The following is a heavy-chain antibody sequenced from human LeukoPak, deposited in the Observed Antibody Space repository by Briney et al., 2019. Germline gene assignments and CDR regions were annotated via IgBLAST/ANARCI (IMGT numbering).Heavy chain of an antibody. CDR2: ISSSSSYI. CDR1: GFTFSSYS. J-gene: IGHJ6*03. D-gene: IGHD6-6*01. CDR3: ASNSSGPYYYYYMDV. Sequence: GGSLRLSCAASGFTFSSYSMNWVRQAPGKGLEWVSSISSSSSYIYYADSVKGRFTISRDNAKNSLYLQMNSLRAEDTAVYYCASNSSGPYYYYYMDVWGKGTTVTVSS. V-gene: IGHV3-21*01.